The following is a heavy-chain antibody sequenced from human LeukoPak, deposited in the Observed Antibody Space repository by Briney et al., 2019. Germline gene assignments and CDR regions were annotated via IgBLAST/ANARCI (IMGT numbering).Heavy chain of an antibody. J-gene: IGHJ4*02. D-gene: IGHD6-19*01. Sequence: PSETLSLTCTVSGGSISSYYWSWIRQTPGKGLEWIGYIYYSGSTNYNPSLKSRVTISVDTSKNQVSLKLSSVTAGDTAVYYCARDFSDWSYFDYWGQGTLVTVSS. CDR1: GGSISSYY. CDR2: IYYSGST. CDR3: ARDFSDWSYFDY. V-gene: IGHV4-59*01.